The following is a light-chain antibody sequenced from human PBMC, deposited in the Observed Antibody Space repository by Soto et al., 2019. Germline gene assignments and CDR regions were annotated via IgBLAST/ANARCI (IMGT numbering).Light chain of an antibody. J-gene: IGKJ2*01. Sequence: EIVLTQSPDTLSLSLGETATLSCGASQTIRAGYLAWYQQKPGQAPRLLIYGASARVTGIPDRFSGSGSGTDFTLTISRLEPEDFAVYYCHQYANSHTFGQGTELEIK. V-gene: IGKV3-20*01. CDR3: HQYANSHT. CDR1: QTIRAGY. CDR2: GAS.